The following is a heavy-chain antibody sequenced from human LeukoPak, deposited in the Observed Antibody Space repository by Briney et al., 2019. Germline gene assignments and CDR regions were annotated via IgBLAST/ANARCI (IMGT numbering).Heavy chain of an antibody. V-gene: IGHV3-23*01. Sequence: GGSLRLSCAASGFTFSNYAMRWVRQAPGKGLEWVSGISGSGDSTYYADSVKGRFTISRDNAKNSLYLQMNSLRAEDTAVYYCARVRNFIGLFDYWGQGTLVTVSS. D-gene: IGHD2/OR15-2a*01. CDR2: ISGSGDST. J-gene: IGHJ4*02. CDR1: GFTFSNYA. CDR3: ARVRNFIGLFDY.